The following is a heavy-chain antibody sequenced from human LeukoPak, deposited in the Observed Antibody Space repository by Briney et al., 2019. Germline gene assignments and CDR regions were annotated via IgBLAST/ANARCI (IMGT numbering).Heavy chain of an antibody. Sequence: SETLSLTCTVSGSSIGTYSWSWIRQPPGKGLEWVGYIYTTGSTHYNPSLKSRVTISVDTSKNQFSLKLSSVTAADTAVYYCAREVGDSYGHFDYWGQGALVTVSS. V-gene: IGHV4-59*01. J-gene: IGHJ4*02. CDR2: IYTTGST. CDR1: GSSIGTYS. CDR3: AREVGDSYGHFDY. D-gene: IGHD5-18*01.